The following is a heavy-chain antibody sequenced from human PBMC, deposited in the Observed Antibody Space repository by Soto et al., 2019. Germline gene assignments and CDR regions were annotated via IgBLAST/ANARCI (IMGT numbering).Heavy chain of an antibody. CDR2: IYYSGST. V-gene: IGHV4-31*03. CDR1: GGSISSGGYY. Sequence: PSETLSLTCTVSGGSISSGGYYWSWIRQHPGKGLEWIGYIYYSGSTYYNPSLKSRVTISVDTSKNQFSLKLSSVTAADTAVYYCARLSSVLYPYGMDVWGQGTTVTVSS. J-gene: IGHJ6*02. D-gene: IGHD2-15*01. CDR3: ARLSSVLYPYGMDV.